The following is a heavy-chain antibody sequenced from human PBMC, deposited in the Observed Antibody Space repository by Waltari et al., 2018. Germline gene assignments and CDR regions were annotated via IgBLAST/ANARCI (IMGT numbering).Heavy chain of an antibody. CDR3: ARGPPYYDFWSGYSRAFDI. CDR2: INHSGST. J-gene: IGHJ3*02. Sequence: QVQLQQWGAGLLKPSETLSLTCAVYGGSFSGYYWSWIRQPPGKGLEWIGEINHSGSTNYNPSLKSRVTISVDTSKNQFSLKLSSVTAADTAVYYCARGPPYYDFWSGYSRAFDIWGQGTMVTVSS. V-gene: IGHV4-34*01. CDR1: GGSFSGYY. D-gene: IGHD3-3*01.